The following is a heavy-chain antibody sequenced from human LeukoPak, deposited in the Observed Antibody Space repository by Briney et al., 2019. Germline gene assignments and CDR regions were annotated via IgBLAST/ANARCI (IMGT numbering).Heavy chain of an antibody. CDR1: GFTFSTYW. Sequence: GGSLRLSCAASGFTFSTYWMSGVRQAPGKGLEWVAVIKQDGTEKYYVDSVKGRFTISRDNAKNSLYLQMNGLRAEDTAVYFCARGLYSSTTYYFDYWGQGTLVTVSS. V-gene: IGHV3-7*03. J-gene: IGHJ4*02. CDR3: ARGLYSSTTYYFDY. D-gene: IGHD6-13*01. CDR2: IKQDGTEK.